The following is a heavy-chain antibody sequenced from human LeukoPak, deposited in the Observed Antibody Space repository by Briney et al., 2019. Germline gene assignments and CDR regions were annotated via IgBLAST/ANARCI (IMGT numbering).Heavy chain of an antibody. V-gene: IGHV3-30-3*01. J-gene: IGHJ4*02. Sequence: PGRSLRLSCAASGFTFSSYAMHWVRQAPGKGLEWVAVISYDGSNKYYADSVKGRFTISRDNSKNTLYLQMNSLRAEDTAVYYCARGREDSSSSLDYWGQGTLVTVS. D-gene: IGHD6-13*01. CDR2: ISYDGSNK. CDR3: ARGREDSSSSLDY. CDR1: GFTFSSYA.